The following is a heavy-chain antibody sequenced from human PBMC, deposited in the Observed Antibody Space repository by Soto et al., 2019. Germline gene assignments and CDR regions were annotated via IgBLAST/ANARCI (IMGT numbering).Heavy chain of an antibody. CDR1: GFTFSSCA. J-gene: IGHJ4*02. CDR2: ISGSGGTT. CDR3: AKDQSIAARPLYYFDY. V-gene: IGHV3-23*01. D-gene: IGHD6-6*01. Sequence: GGSLRLSCAASGFTFSSCAMSWVRQAPGKGPEWVSAISGSGGTTYYADSVKGRFTISRDNSKNSLYLQLSSLKAEDTAVYYCAKDQSIAARPLYYFDYWGQGTLVTVSS.